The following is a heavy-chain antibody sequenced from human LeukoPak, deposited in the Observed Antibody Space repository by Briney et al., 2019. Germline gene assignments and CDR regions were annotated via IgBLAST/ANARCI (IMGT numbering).Heavy chain of an antibody. CDR2: IYYTGST. D-gene: IGHD5-24*01. V-gene: IGHV4-59*12. J-gene: IGHJ4*02. CDR1: GVSISTYY. Sequence: SETLSLTCTVSGVSISTYYWSWIRQPPGQGLEWIGYIYYTGSTSYNPSLKSRVTMSLDASKNQFSLQLNSVTPEDTAVYYCARGWLQSGFDYWGQGTLVTVSS. CDR3: ARGWLQSGFDY.